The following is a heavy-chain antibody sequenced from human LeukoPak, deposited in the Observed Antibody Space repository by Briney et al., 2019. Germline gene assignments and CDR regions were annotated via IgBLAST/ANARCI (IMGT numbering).Heavy chain of an antibody. Sequence: SETLSLTCTVSGGSISSYYWSWIRQPPGKGLEWIGYIYYSGSTNYNPSLKSRVTISVDTSKNQFSLKLSSVTAADTAVYYCAREPPPYYYDSSGYSGAFDIWGQGTMVTVSS. CDR2: IYYSGST. CDR3: AREPPPYYYDSSGYSGAFDI. V-gene: IGHV4-59*01. J-gene: IGHJ3*02. D-gene: IGHD3-22*01. CDR1: GGSISSYY.